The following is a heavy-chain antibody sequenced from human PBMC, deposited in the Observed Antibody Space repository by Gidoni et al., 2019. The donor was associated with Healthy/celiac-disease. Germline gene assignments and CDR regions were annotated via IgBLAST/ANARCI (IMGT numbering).Heavy chain of an antibody. CDR1: GGSFSGYY. Sequence: QVQLQQWGAGLLKPSETLSLTCAVYGGSFSGYYWSWIRQPPGKGLEWIGEINHSGSTNYNPSLKSRVTLSVDTSKNQFSLKLSSVTAADTAVYYCAREMGGYCSSTSCYTLLAFDIWGQGTMVTVSS. V-gene: IGHV4-34*01. D-gene: IGHD2-2*02. CDR2: INHSGST. J-gene: IGHJ3*02. CDR3: AREMGGYCSSTSCYTLLAFDI.